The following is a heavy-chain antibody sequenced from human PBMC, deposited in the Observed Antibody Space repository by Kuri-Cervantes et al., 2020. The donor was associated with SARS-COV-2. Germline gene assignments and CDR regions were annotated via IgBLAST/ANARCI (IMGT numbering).Heavy chain of an antibody. D-gene: IGHD2-21*01. CDR3: AQDPLFGGDSWVDY. V-gene: IGHV4-34*01. Sequence: SETLSLTCAVYGGSFSGYYWSWIRQPPGKGLEWIGEINHSGSTNYNPSLRSRVTVSVDTSKNQFSLRLSSVTAADTAVYYCAQDPLFGGDSWVDYWGQGNLVTVSS. J-gene: IGHJ4*02. CDR1: GGSFSGYY. CDR2: INHSGST.